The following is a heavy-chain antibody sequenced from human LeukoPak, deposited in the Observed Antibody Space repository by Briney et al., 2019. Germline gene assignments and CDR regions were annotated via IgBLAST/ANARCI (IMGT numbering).Heavy chain of an antibody. CDR3: AGSSLRYYYYGMDV. D-gene: IGHD6-13*01. V-gene: IGHV4-59*01. CDR1: GGSISSYY. CDR2: IYYSGST. Sequence: SETLSLTCTVSGGSISSYYWSWIRQPPGKGLEWIGYIYYSGSTNYNPSLKSRVTVSVDTSNNQFSLKLNSVTAADTAVYYCAGSSLRYYYYGMDVWGKGTTVTVSS. J-gene: IGHJ6*04.